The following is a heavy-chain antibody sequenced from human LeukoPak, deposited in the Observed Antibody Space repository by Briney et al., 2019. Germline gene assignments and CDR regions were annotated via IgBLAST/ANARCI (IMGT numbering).Heavy chain of an antibody. V-gene: IGHV3-21*01. CDR2: INPAGTST. CDR3: VRDFLGESGAGGP. CDR1: GFIFSSYS. D-gene: IGHD3-10*01. J-gene: IGHJ5*02. Sequence: GGCLRLSCAASGFIFSSYSMNWVRQAPGKELEWVSSINPAGTSTFHADSVKGRFTISRDNTENSLYMQMDSLRDEDTAVYYCVRDFLGESGAGGPWGQGTLVTVSS.